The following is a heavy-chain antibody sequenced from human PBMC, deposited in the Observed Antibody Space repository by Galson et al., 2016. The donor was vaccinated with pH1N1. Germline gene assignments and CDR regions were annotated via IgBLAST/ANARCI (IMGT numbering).Heavy chain of an antibody. CDR1: GFTFSHYA. D-gene: IGHD4-17*01. Sequence: SLRLSCAAFGFTFSHYAMHWVRQAPGKGLEWVAVISYVESNKDYADPVKGRFTVSRDNSKNTLYLQMNGLRAEDTALYYCARDHVYGDYFERFFDLWGRGTLVTVSS. V-gene: IGHV3-30-3*01. CDR3: ARDHVYGDYFERFFDL. CDR2: ISYVESNK. J-gene: IGHJ2*01.